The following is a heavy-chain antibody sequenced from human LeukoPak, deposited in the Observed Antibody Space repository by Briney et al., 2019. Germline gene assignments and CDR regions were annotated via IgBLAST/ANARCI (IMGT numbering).Heavy chain of an antibody. D-gene: IGHD3-10*01. CDR1: GFTFSNYG. Sequence: KPAGSLRLSCTASGFTFSNYGMNWVRQAPGKGLKWVSFTDTSGNYIYYGDSVKGRFTISRDNAKNLVFLQMNGLRAEDTAVYYCARGRSITLLRGVAMSDGFDIWGQGAMVAVSS. J-gene: IGHJ3*02. CDR2: TDTSGNYI. V-gene: IGHV3-21*01. CDR3: ARGRSITLLRGVAMSDGFDI.